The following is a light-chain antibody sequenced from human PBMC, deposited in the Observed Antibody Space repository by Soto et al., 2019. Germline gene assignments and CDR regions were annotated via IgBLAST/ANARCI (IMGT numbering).Light chain of an antibody. J-gene: IGKJ1*01. V-gene: IGKV3-15*01. Sequence: EIVMTQSPATLSVSPGERATLSCRASQNVNSNLAWYQQKPGQAPRLLIYGASTRATGFPARFSGSGSGTDFTLTISILQSEDFAVYYCQQYKNWPRTFGQGTKVEIK. CDR3: QQYKNWPRT. CDR1: QNVNSN. CDR2: GAS.